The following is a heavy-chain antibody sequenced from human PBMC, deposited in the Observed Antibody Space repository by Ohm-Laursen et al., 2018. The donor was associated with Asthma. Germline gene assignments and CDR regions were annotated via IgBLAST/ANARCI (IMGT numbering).Heavy chain of an antibody. CDR3: ARIGPEWELPGREYSLHH. CDR2: ISTASSFI. Sequence: SLRLSCSASGYTFSRYSIHWVHQIPGKGLEWVASISTASSFIYYADSVRGRFTTSRDNARNSVYLQMNSLRAEDTALYHCARIGPEWELPGREYSLHHWGEGTLVTVSS. CDR1: GYTFSRYS. V-gene: IGHV3-21*01. J-gene: IGHJ1*01. D-gene: IGHD1-26*01.